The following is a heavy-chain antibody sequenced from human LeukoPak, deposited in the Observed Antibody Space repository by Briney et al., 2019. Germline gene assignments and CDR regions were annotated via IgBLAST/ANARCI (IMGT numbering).Heavy chain of an antibody. D-gene: IGHD3-22*01. J-gene: IGHJ3*02. Sequence: ASVKVSCRASGYTFTGYYMHWVRQAPGQGLEWMGWINPNSGGTNYAQKFQGRVTMTRDTSISTAYMELSRLRSDDTAVYYCARDPIAHYDSSGYLTDDAFDIWGQGTRVIVAS. CDR3: ARDPIAHYDSSGYLTDDAFDI. V-gene: IGHV1-2*02. CDR2: INPNSGGT. CDR1: GYTFTGYY.